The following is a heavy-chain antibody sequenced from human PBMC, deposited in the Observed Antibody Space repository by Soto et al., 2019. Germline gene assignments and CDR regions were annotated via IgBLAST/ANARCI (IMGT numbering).Heavy chain of an antibody. D-gene: IGHD3-3*01. CDR3: ATGRGGRSED. CDR2: IDPTDSYT. Sequence: GESLKISCNASGYSFTRKWISWVRQMPGKGLEWMGRIDPTDSYTNYSPSFQGHVTISVDKSNSTAYVQMNSLRAEDTAVYYCATGRGGRSEDWGQGTLVTVSS. V-gene: IGHV5-10-1*01. J-gene: IGHJ4*02. CDR1: GYSFTRKW.